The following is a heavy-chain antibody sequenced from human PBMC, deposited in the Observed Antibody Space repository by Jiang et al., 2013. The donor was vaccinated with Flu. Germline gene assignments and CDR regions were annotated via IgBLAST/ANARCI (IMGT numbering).Heavy chain of an antibody. CDR2: ISYDGSNK. J-gene: IGHJ3*01. CDR3: VKDLRKVIFDAFDF. D-gene: IGHD3/OR15-3a*01. Sequence: VQLLESGGGVVQPGRSLRLSCVASGFIFSNYPMYWVRQAPGKGLEWVAVISYDGSNKYYADSVKGRFTISRDNSKNTVDLLMNSLRTEDTAVYYCVKDLRKVIFDAFDFWGQGTLVTVSS. V-gene: IGHV3-30*04. CDR1: GFIFSNYP.